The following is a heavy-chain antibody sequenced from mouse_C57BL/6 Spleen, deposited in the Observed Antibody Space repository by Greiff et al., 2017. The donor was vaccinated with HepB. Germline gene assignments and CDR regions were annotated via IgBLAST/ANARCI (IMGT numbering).Heavy chain of an antibody. J-gene: IGHJ3*01. CDR3: ANYDGYPRFAY. V-gene: IGHV1-64*01. D-gene: IGHD2-3*01. CDR2: IHPNSGST. CDR1: GYTFTSYW. Sequence: QVQLQQPGAELVKPGASVKLSCKASGYTFTSYWMHWVKQRPGQGLEWIGMIHPNSGSTNYNEKFKSKATLTVDKSSSTAYMQLSSLTSEDSAVYYCANYDGYPRFAYWGQGTLVTVSA.